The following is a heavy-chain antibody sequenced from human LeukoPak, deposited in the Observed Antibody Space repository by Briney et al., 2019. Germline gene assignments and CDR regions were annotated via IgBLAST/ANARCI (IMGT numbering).Heavy chain of an antibody. Sequence: SETHSLTCTVSGVSISSYYWSWIRQPPGKGLEWIGYIYYSGSTNYNPSLKSRVTISVDTSKNQFSLKLSSVTAADTAVYYCARNWLGATLDYWGQRILVTVSS. CDR1: GVSISSYY. D-gene: IGHD1-26*01. J-gene: IGHJ4*02. CDR3: ARNWLGATLDY. V-gene: IGHV4-59*01. CDR2: IYYSGST.